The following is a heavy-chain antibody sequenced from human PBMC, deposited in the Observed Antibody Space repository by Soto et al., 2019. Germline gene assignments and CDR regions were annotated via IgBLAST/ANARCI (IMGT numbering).Heavy chain of an antibody. Sequence: SETLSLTCTVSGGSISSSSSYWGWIRQPPGKGLEWIGTIYYSGTTYYSPSLKSRVTVSVDTSKNQFSLKVRSVTAADTAVYYCARLSGSPAALLVYWGQGALVTVSS. CDR2: IYYSGTT. V-gene: IGHV4-39*01. CDR1: GGSISSSSSY. J-gene: IGHJ4*02. CDR3: ARLSGSPAALLVY. D-gene: IGHD2-2*01.